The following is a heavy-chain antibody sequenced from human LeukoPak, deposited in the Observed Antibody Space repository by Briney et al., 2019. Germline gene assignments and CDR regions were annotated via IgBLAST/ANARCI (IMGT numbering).Heavy chain of an antibody. Sequence: PGRSLRLSCAASGFSFSYSGMHWVRQAPGKGLERVAVISSDGSDKYYADSVKGRFTISRDNSKNTLYLQMNGLRSEDTAAYYCVATVTTVYYFDYWGQGTLATVSS. CDR1: GFSFSYSG. D-gene: IGHD4-17*01. J-gene: IGHJ4*02. CDR3: VATVTTVYYFDY. CDR2: ISSDGSDK. V-gene: IGHV3-30*03.